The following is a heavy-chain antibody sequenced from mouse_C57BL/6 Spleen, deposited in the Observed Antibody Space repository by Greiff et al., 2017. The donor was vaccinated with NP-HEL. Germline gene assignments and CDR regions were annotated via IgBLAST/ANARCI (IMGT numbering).Heavy chain of an antibody. CDR3: ARGGNYYGSSYIFDY. Sequence: QVQLQQSGAELVKPGASVKMSCKASGYTFTSYWITWVKQRPGQGLEWIGDIYPGSGSTNYNEKFKSKATLTVDTSSSTAYMQLSSLTSEDSAVYYCARGGNYYGSSYIFDYWGQGTTLTVSS. CDR1: GYTFTSYW. CDR2: IYPGSGST. J-gene: IGHJ2*01. D-gene: IGHD1-1*01. V-gene: IGHV1-55*01.